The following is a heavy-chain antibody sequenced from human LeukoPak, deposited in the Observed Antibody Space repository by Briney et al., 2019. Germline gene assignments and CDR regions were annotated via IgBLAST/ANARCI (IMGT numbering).Heavy chain of an antibody. Sequence: SETLSLTCTVSGGSISSSSYYWGWIRQPPGKGLEWIGSIYYSGSTYYNPSLKSRVTISVDTSKNQFSLKLSSVTAADTAVYYCANDSSGYYSLIYWGQGTLVTVSS. CDR2: IYYSGST. J-gene: IGHJ4*02. CDR1: GGSISSSSYY. V-gene: IGHV4-39*01. CDR3: ANDSSGYYSLIY. D-gene: IGHD3-22*01.